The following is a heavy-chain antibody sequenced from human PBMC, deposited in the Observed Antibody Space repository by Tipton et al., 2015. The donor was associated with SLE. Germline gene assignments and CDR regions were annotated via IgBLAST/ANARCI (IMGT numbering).Heavy chain of an antibody. D-gene: IGHD3-3*01. Sequence: LACTVSGGYISSYYWSWIRQPPGKGLEWIGYIYTSGSTNYNPSLKSRVTISVDTSNNQFSLKLSSVTAADTAMYYCARHPSIFGVVDYWGQGTLVTVSS. V-gene: IGHV4-4*09. CDR1: GGYISSYY. J-gene: IGHJ4*02. CDR2: IYTSGST. CDR3: ARHPSIFGVVDY.